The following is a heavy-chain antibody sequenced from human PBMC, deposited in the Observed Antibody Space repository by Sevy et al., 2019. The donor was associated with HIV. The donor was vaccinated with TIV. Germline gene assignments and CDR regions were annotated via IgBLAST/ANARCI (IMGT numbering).Heavy chain of an antibody. CDR3: VRSLVAATGSGETIDY. D-gene: IGHD2-15*01. J-gene: IGHJ4*02. Sequence: SETLSLTCTVSGGSISSYYWSWIRQPAGKGLEWIGRIYTSGSTNYNPSLKSRVTMSVDTSKNQFSLKLSSVTAADTAVYYCVRSLVAATGSGETIDYWGQGTLVTVSS. CDR1: GGSISSYY. V-gene: IGHV4-4*07. CDR2: IYTSGST.